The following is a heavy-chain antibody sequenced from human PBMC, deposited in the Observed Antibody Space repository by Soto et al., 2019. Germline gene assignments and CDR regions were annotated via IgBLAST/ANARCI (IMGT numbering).Heavy chain of an antibody. CDR1: GGTFSSYA. CDR2: IIPIFGTA. V-gene: IGHV1-69*01. Sequence: QVQLVQSGAEVKKPGSSVKVSCKASGGTFSSYAISWVRQAPGQGLEWMGGIIPIFGTANYAQKFQGRVTITADESTSAAYMGLSSLRSEDTAVYYCARGDPYYDFWSGSRYWGQGTLVTVSS. CDR3: ARGDPYYDFWSGSRY. D-gene: IGHD3-3*01. J-gene: IGHJ4*02.